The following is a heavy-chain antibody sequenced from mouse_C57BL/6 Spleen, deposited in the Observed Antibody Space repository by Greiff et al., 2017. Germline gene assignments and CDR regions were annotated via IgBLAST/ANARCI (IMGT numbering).Heavy chain of an antibody. CDR2: ISSGGSYT. D-gene: IGHD2-14*01. Sequence: EVQLVESGGDLVKPGGSLKLSCAASGFTFSSYGMSWVRQTPDKRLEWVATISSGGSYTYYPDSVKGRFTISRDNAKNTLYLQMSSLKSEDTAMYYCARHRGGYPYFDDWGQGTTLTVSS. J-gene: IGHJ2*01. CDR1: GFTFSSYG. CDR3: ARHRGGYPYFDD. V-gene: IGHV5-6*01.